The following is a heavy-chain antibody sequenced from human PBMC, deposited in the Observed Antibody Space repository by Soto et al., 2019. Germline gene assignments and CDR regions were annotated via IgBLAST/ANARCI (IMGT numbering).Heavy chain of an antibody. D-gene: IGHD1-26*01. Sequence: QVQLVQSGAEVKKPGASVKVSCKASGYTFTSYGISWVRQAPGQGLEWMGWISADNGNTNYAQKLQGRVTMTTDTTTNNAYLGLRGLKSDDTAVDYCARERGSYALDYWGQGTLVTVSS. CDR2: ISADNGNT. V-gene: IGHV1-18*01. CDR3: ARERGSYALDY. J-gene: IGHJ4*02. CDR1: GYTFTSYG.